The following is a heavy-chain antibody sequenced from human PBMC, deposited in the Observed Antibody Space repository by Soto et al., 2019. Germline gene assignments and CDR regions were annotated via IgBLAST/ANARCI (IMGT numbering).Heavy chain of an antibody. CDR3: ARGRYDFWSGYLYYYGMDV. CDR2: IYYSGST. J-gene: IGHJ6*02. CDR1: GGSISSSSYY. D-gene: IGHD3-3*01. V-gene: IGHV4-39*01. Sequence: SETLSLTCTFSGGSISSSSYYLGWIRQPPGKGLEWIGSIYYSGSTYYNPSLKSRVTISVDTSKNQFSLKLSSVTAADTAVYYCARGRYDFWSGYLYYYGMDVWGQGTTVTVSS.